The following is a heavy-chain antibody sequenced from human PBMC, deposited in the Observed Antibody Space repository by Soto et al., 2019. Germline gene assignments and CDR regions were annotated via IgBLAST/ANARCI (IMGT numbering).Heavy chain of an antibody. D-gene: IGHD1-26*01. CDR1: GFTFSSCG. CDR3: AKDRGNVANWFDT. V-gene: IGHV3-30*18. Sequence: QVQLVESGGGVVQPGRSLRLSCAASGFTFSSCGMHWVRQAPGKGLERVAAILKDGSQEFYADSVKGRLTISRDNSKNKLSLAMNSLRTEDTAVYYGAKDRGNVANWFDTWGQGTLVTVSS. CDR2: ILKDGSQE. J-gene: IGHJ5*02.